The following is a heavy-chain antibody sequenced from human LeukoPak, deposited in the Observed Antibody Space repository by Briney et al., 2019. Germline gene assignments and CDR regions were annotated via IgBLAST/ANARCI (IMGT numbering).Heavy chain of an antibody. CDR3: ARVLISTGYHKYLDY. CDR2: IYHSGST. V-gene: IGHV4-4*02. J-gene: IGHJ4*02. CDR1: GGSISSSNW. D-gene: IGHD3-9*01. Sequence: PSETLSLTCTVSGGSISSSNWWSWVRQPPGKGLEWIGEIYHSGSTNYNPSLKSRVTISVDKSKNQFSLKLSSVTAADTAVYYCARVLISTGYHKYLDYRGQGTLVTVSS.